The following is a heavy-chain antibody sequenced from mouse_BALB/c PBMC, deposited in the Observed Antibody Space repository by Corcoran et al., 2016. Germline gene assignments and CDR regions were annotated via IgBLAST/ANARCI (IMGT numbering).Heavy chain of an antibody. CDR3: ARSWDVDY. V-gene: IGHV14-3*02. Sequence: EVQLQQSGAELVKPGASVKLSYTASGFNIKDTDMHWVKQRPEQGLEWIGRIDPANGNTKYDPKLQGKATITADTSSNPAYLQLSSLTSEDTAVYYCARSWDVDYWGQGTTLTVSS. J-gene: IGHJ2*01. CDR2: IDPANGNT. D-gene: IGHD4-1*01. CDR1: GFNIKDTD.